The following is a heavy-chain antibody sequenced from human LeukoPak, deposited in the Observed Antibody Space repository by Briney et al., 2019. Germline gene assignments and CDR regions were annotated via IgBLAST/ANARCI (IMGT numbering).Heavy chain of an antibody. Sequence: QPGGSLRLSRAASGFTFSSYAMSWVRQAPGKGLEWVSAISGSGVSTYYADSVKGRFTISRDNSKSTLYLQMDSLGADDAAVYYCAKYQGSSRVDAFDIWGQGTMVTVSS. CDR1: GFTFSSYA. J-gene: IGHJ3*02. D-gene: IGHD2-15*01. CDR2: ISGSGVST. V-gene: IGHV3-23*01. CDR3: AKYQGSSRVDAFDI.